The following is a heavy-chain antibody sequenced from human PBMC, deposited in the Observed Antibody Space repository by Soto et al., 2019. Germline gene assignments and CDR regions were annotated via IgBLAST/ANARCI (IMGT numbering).Heavy chain of an antibody. Sequence: ATLSLTCNFSGDSIGRFYWSWIRQSAEKGLEWIGRIYSTGGTAYNPALKGRITISLDRSNNHVSLEMNSVTAADTAVYFCARDLSGTGLDIWGRGTRVTSP. J-gene: IGHJ6*02. CDR1: GDSIGRFY. CDR3: ARDLSGTGLDI. D-gene: IGHD1-26*01. CDR2: IYSTGGT. V-gene: IGHV4-4*07.